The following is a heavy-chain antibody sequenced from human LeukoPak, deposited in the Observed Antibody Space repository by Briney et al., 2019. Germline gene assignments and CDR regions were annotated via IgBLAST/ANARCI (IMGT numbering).Heavy chain of an antibody. Sequence: SGPTLVIPTQALTLTFTFSGFSLSTTGVGVGWIRQPPVKALEWLALIYWDDGKRYSPSLKSRLTITKDTSNNQVVLRMTNMDPVDTATYYCTHCYDSSGYYAYFDYWGQGILVTVSS. CDR1: GFSLSTTGVG. CDR2: IYWDDGK. V-gene: IGHV2-5*02. CDR3: THCYDSSGYYAYFDY. D-gene: IGHD3-22*01. J-gene: IGHJ4*02.